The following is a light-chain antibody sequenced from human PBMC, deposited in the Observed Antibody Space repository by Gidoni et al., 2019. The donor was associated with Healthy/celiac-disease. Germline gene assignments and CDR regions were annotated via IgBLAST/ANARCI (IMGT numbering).Light chain of an antibody. Sequence: QSVLTQPPSASGTPGQRVTISCSGSSSNIGSNTVHWYQQLPGTAPKLLIYSNNQRPSWVPDRFSGSKSGTSASLAISGLQSEDEADYYCAAWDDSLNGYVFGTGTKVTVL. V-gene: IGLV1-44*01. CDR1: SSNIGSNT. CDR2: SNN. CDR3: AAWDDSLNGYV. J-gene: IGLJ1*01.